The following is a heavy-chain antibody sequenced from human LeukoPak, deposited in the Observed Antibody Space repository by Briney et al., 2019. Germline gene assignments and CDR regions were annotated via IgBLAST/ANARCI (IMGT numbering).Heavy chain of an antibody. J-gene: IGHJ2*01. CDR3: AKNRVVTIAAYWYFDL. CDR2: ISGSGGST. D-gene: IGHD3-3*01. CDR1: GFTFSSYG. V-gene: IGHV3-23*01. Sequence: GGSLRLSCAASGFTFSSYGMSWVRQAPGKGLEWVSAISGSGGSTYYADSVKGRFTISRDNSKNTLYLQMNSLRAEDTAVYYRAKNRVVTIAAYWYFDLWGRGTLVTVSS.